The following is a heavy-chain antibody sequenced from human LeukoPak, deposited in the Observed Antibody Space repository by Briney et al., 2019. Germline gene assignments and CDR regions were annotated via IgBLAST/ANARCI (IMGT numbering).Heavy chain of an antibody. J-gene: IGHJ4*02. CDR2: INHSGST. Sequence: SETLSLTCAVYGGSFSGYYWSLIRQPPGKGLEWIGEINHSGSTNYNPSLKSRVTISVDTSKNQFSLKLSSVTAADTAVYYCARGVCGGNTRPYYFDYWGQGTLVTVSS. CDR3: ARGVCGGNTRPYYFDY. V-gene: IGHV4-34*01. CDR1: GGSFSGYY. D-gene: IGHD4-23*01.